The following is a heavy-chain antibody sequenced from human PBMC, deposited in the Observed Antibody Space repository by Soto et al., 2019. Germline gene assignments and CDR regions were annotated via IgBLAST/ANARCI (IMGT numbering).Heavy chain of an antibody. CDR3: TTGDGPKHFDS. CDR1: GFTFTEAW. J-gene: IGHJ4*02. D-gene: IGHD2-21*02. Sequence: QLVESGGGLVKPGGFLTLSCAASGFTFTEAWMTWVRQTPGKGLEWVGRVETKRHGGTTDYAAPVRGRFTVSRDDSKNTLYLQMNSLKTEDTAVYYCTTGDGPKHFDSWGQGTLVTVSS. CDR2: VETKRHGGTT. V-gene: IGHV3-15*04.